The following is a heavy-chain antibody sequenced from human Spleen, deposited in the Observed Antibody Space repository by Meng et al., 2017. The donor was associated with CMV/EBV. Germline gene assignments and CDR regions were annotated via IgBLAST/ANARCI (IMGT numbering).Heavy chain of an antibody. CDR1: GFIFDNYA. V-gene: IGHV3-9*01. Sequence: GGSLRLSCTAAGFIFDNYAIHWVRQAPGKGLEWVSGISWNSGDIGYGDSVKGRFTISRDNAKNSLYLQMNSLRAEDTAVYYCAKAHDFWSGYYDYWGQGTLVTVSS. D-gene: IGHD3-3*01. CDR2: ISWNSGDI. J-gene: IGHJ4*02. CDR3: AKAHDFWSGYYDY.